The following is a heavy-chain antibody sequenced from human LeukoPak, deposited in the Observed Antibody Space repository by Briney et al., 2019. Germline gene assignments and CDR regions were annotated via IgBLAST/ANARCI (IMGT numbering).Heavy chain of an antibody. J-gene: IGHJ4*02. V-gene: IGHV1-8*01. CDR3: ARGTARGRWLPRRQPTTYYFDY. CDR1: GYTFTSYD. CDR2: MNPNSGNT. D-gene: IGHD5-24*01. Sequence: ASVKVSCKASGYTFTSYDINWVRRAPGQGLEWMGWMNPNSGNTGYAQKFQGRVTMTRNTSISTAYMELSSLRSEDTAVYYCARGTARGRWLPRRQPTTYYFDYWGQGTLVTVSS.